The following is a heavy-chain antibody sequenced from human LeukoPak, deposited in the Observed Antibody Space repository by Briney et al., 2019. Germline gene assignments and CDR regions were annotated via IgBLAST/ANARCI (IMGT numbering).Heavy chain of an antibody. J-gene: IGHJ4*02. Sequence: GGSLRLSCAASGFTFSSYAMHWVRQAPGKGLEYVSAISSNGGSTYYANSVKGRFTTSRDNSKNTLYLQMGSLRAEDMAVYYCAREGGGYYDSSGYYYSYWGQGTLVTVSS. CDR1: GFTFSSYA. V-gene: IGHV3-64*01. CDR3: AREGGGYYDSSGYYYSY. CDR2: ISSNGGST. D-gene: IGHD3-22*01.